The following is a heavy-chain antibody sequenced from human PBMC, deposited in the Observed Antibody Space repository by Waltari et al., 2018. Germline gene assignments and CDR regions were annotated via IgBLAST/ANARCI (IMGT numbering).Heavy chain of an antibody. J-gene: IGHJ5*01. D-gene: IGHD6-6*01. CDR2: ISTSGGET. CDR3: ARDEGNSWRHWFDS. CDR1: GFSFGTCV. Sequence: EVQLLESGGGLVQPGGSLRLSCAASGFSFGTCVLSLVRQAPGKGLEWVSAISTSGGETYYADSVKGRFTISRDNSRTTLYLQMNSLRAEDTAIYYCARDEGNSWRHWFDSWGQGSLVTVSS. V-gene: IGHV3-23*01.